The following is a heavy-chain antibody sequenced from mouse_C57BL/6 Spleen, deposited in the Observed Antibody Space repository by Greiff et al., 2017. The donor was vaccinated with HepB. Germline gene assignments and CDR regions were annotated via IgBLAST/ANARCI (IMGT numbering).Heavy chain of an antibody. CDR1: GYSITSGYY. J-gene: IGHJ1*03. CDR2: ISYDGSN. Sequence: DVKLQESGPGLVKPSQSLSLTCSVTGYSITSGYYWNWIRQFPGNKLEWMGYISYDGSNNYNPSLKNRISITRDTSKNQFFLKLNSVTTEDTATYYCAREESSRYFDVWGTGTTVTVSS. CDR3: AREESSRYFDV. V-gene: IGHV3-6*01.